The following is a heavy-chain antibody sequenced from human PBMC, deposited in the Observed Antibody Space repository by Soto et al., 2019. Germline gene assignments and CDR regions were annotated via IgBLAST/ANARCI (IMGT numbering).Heavy chain of an antibody. D-gene: IGHD3-22*01. CDR2: MNPNSGNT. Sequence: GASVKVSCKASGYTFTSYDINWVRQATGQGLEWMGWMNPNSGNTGYAQKFQGRVTMTRNTSISTAYMELSSLRSEDTAVYYCATVWLWNYYYYYGMDVWGQGTTVTVSS. CDR1: GYTFTSYD. V-gene: IGHV1-8*01. J-gene: IGHJ6*02. CDR3: ATVWLWNYYYYYGMDV.